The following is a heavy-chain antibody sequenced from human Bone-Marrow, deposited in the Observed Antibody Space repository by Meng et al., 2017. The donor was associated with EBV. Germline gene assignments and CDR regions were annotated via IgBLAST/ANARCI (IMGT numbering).Heavy chain of an antibody. CDR2: INHSGST. CDR1: GGSFSGYY. J-gene: IGHJ4*02. V-gene: IGHV4-34*01. D-gene: IGHD3-16*01. Sequence: QVQLTQWGAGLLKPSETLSLTCAVYGGSFSGYYWSWIRQPPGKGLEWIGEINHSGSTNYNPSLKSRVTISVDTSKNQFSLKLSSVTAADTAVYYCARPPTGRGSYLDYWGQGTLVTVSS. CDR3: ARPPTGRGSYLDY.